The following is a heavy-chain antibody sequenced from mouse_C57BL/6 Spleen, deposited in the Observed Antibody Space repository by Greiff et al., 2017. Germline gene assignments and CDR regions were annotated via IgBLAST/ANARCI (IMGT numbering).Heavy chain of an antibody. CDR3: ARYPFYDGYYDY. CDR1: GYTFTDYY. CDR2: INPNNGGT. V-gene: IGHV1-26*01. J-gene: IGHJ2*01. Sequence: EVQLQQSGPELVKPGASVKISCKASGYTFTDYYMNWVKQSHGKSLEWIGDINPNNGGTSYNQKFKGKATLTVDKSSSTAYMELRSLTSEDSAVYYCARYPFYDGYYDYWGQGTTLTVSS. D-gene: IGHD2-3*01.